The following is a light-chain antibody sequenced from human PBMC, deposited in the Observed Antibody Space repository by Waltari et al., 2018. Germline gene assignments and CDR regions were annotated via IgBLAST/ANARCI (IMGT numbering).Light chain of an antibody. V-gene: IGKV4-1*01. CDR1: QSVLSTSNNKNY. CDR2: WAS. Sequence: DIVMTQSPDSLAVSLGERATINCKSSQSVLSTSNNKNYLAWYQQKPGQPPKLLIYWASTRESGVPDRFSGSGSGTDFTLTISSLQAEDVAVYYCQQDYSTPPIFTFGPGTKVDIK. J-gene: IGKJ3*01. CDR3: QQDYSTPPIFT.